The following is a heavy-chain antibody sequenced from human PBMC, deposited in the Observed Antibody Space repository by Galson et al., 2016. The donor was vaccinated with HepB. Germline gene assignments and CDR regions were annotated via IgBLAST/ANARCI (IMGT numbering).Heavy chain of an antibody. D-gene: IGHD6-19*01. CDR3: ARRNPVAGYFEY. CDR1: GGSISSGGYY. CDR2: IYYSGST. Sequence: TLSLTCTVSGGSISSGGYYWSWIRQHPGKGLEWIGYIYYSGSTYYNPSLKSRVTVSRDTSKNQFFLELSSMTAADTAVDYCARRNPVAGYFEYWGQGTLVTVSA. V-gene: IGHV4-31*03. J-gene: IGHJ4*02.